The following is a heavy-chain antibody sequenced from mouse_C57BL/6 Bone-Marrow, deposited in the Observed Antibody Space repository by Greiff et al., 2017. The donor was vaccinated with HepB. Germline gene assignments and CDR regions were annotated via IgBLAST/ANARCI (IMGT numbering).Heavy chain of an antibody. J-gene: IGHJ3*01. CDR2: IDPENGDT. Sequence: VQLKESGAELVRPGASVKLSCTASGFNIKDDYMHWVKQRPEQGLEWIGWIDPENGDTEYASKFQGKATITADTSSNTAYLQLSSLTSEDTAVYYCTTWNYGSSYEAYWGQGTLVTVSA. CDR3: TTWNYGSSYEAY. D-gene: IGHD1-1*01. CDR1: GFNIKDDY. V-gene: IGHV14-4*01.